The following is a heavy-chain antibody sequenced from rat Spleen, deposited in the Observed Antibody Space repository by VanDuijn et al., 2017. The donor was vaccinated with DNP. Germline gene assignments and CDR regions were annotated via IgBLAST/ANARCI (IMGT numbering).Heavy chain of an antibody. CDR2: IQSGGST. CDR1: GFSLTSYH. CDR3: TRGLNYYSPFDY. J-gene: IGHJ2*01. Sequence: QVQLKESGPCLVQPSQTLSLTCTVSGFSLTSYHVHWVRQSPRKVLEWMGRIQSGGSTDYNSALKSRLSISRDTSKSQVFLKMNSLQTEDTAIYYCTRGLNYYSPFDYWGQGVMVTVSS. V-gene: IGHV2-27*01. D-gene: IGHD1-1*01.